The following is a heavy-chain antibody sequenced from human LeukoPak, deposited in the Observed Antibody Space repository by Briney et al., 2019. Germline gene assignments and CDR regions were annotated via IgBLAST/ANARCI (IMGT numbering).Heavy chain of an antibody. Sequence: PGGSLRLSCAASGFTFNNYAMSWVRQAPGKGLEWVSTISGSGGSTYYADSVKGRFTISRDNSKNTLYLQMNSLRAEDTAVYYCAKDSNYYGSGSYFDYWGQGTLVTVSS. CDR3: AKDSNYYGSGSYFDY. CDR1: GFTFNNYA. J-gene: IGHJ4*02. V-gene: IGHV3-23*01. D-gene: IGHD3-10*01. CDR2: ISGSGGST.